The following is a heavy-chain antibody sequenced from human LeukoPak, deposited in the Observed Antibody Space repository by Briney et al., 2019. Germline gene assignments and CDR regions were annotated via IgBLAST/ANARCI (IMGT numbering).Heavy chain of an antibody. CDR1: GYIFNSYY. Sequence: GASVKVSCKASGYIFNSYYMHWVRQVPGQGLEWMGWINPNNGGTKYAQKFQGRVTMTRDTSISTAYMELSRLRYEDTAVYYCARQGPQYYYFAMDVWGHGTTVTVSS. CDR3: ARQGPQYYYFAMDV. CDR2: INPNNGGT. J-gene: IGHJ6*02. V-gene: IGHV1-2*02.